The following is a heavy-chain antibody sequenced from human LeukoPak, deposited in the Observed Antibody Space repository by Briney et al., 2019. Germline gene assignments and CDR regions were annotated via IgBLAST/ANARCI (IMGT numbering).Heavy chain of an antibody. J-gene: IGHJ4*02. CDR2: ISGSSNYM. CDR1: GFTFSSCW. Sequence: GGSLRLSCAASGFTFSSCWMNWVRQAPGKGLEWVSSISGSSNYMYYADSVKGRFTISRDNAKNSLYLQMNSLRAEDTAVYYCAKAYYDSSGYSYYFDYWGQGTLVTVSS. D-gene: IGHD3-22*01. CDR3: AKAYYDSSGYSYYFDY. V-gene: IGHV3-21*01.